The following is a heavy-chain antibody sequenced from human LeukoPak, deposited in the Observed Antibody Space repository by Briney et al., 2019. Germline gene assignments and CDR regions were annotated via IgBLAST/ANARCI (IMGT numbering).Heavy chain of an antibody. V-gene: IGHV3-11*01. J-gene: IGHJ4*02. D-gene: IGHD7-27*01. Sequence: PGGPRKLSGEASGLTFRDNYLSGIPQAPGKGRNWVSYISSSGSTIYYADSVKSRFTISRDNAKNSLYLQMNSLRAEDTAVYYCARARVGKLDYWGQGTLVTVSS. CDR3: ARARVGKLDY. CDR2: ISSSGSTI. CDR1: GLTFRDNY.